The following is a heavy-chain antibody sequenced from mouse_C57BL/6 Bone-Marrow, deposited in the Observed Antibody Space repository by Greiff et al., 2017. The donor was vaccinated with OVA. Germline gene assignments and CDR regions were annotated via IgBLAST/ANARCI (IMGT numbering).Heavy chain of an antibody. CDR3: AREGLLPYFDY. J-gene: IGHJ2*01. D-gene: IGHD2-10*01. CDR2: ISYDGSN. V-gene: IGHV3-6*01. Sequence: EVKLEESGPGLVKPSQSLSLTCSVTGYSITSGYYWNWIRQFPGNKLEWMGYISYDGSNNYNPSLKNRISITRDTSKNQFFLKLNSVTTEDTATYYCAREGLLPYFDYWGQGTTLTVSS. CDR1: GYSITSGYY.